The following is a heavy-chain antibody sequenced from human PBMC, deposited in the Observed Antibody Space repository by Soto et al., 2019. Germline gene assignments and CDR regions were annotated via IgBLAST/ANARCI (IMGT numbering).Heavy chain of an antibody. CDR3: AREIVVVPAAIPWFDP. V-gene: IGHV4-31*03. J-gene: IGHJ5*02. Sequence: TSETLSLTCTVSGGSISSGGYYWSWIRQHPGKGLEWIGYIYYSGSTYYNPSLKSRVTISVDTSKNQFSLKLSSVTAADTAVYYCAREIVVVPAAIPWFDPWGQGTLVTVSS. CDR1: GGSISSGGYY. CDR2: IYYSGST. D-gene: IGHD2-2*01.